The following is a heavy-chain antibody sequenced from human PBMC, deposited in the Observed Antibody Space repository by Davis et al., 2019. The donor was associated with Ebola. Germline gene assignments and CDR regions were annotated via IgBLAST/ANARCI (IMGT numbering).Heavy chain of an antibody. CDR2: TSSSSDYI. CDR1: GFSFSNAW. J-gene: IGHJ6*03. V-gene: IGHV3-21*01. CDR3: ARVSTSSGNFYYYMDV. Sequence: GGSLRLSCAASGFSFSNAWMSWVRQAPGKGLEWVSSTSSSSDYIYYADSVKGRFTISKDNAKKSLYLQMNSLRAEDTAVYYCARVSTSSGNFYYYMDVWGKGTTVTVSS. D-gene: IGHD6-6*01.